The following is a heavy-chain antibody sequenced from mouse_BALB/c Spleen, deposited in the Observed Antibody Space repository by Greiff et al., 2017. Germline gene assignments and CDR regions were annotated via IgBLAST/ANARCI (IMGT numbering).Heavy chain of an antibody. D-gene: IGHD1-1*01. Sequence: QVQLKESGAELVKPGASVKLSCKASGYTFTSYYMYWVKQRPGQGLEWIGEINPSNGGTNFNEKFKSKATLTVDKSSSTAYMQLSSLTSEDSAVYYCTRGGPYGSSYYYAMDYWGQGTSVTVSS. J-gene: IGHJ4*01. CDR3: TRGGPYGSSYYYAMDY. CDR2: INPSNGGT. V-gene: IGHV1S81*02. CDR1: GYTFTSYY.